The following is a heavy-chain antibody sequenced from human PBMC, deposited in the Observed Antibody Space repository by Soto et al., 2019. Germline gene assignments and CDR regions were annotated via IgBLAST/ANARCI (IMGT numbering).Heavy chain of an antibody. V-gene: IGHV4-39*01. Sequence: SETLSLTCTVSGGSISSSSYYWGWIRQPPGKGLEWIGSIYYSGSTYYNPSLKSRVTISVDTSKNQFSLKLSSVTAADTAVYYCARQRVGAPTLDWFDPXGQGTLVT. J-gene: IGHJ5*02. CDR3: ARQRVGAPTLDWFDP. CDR2: IYYSGST. CDR1: GGSISSSSYY. D-gene: IGHD1-26*01.